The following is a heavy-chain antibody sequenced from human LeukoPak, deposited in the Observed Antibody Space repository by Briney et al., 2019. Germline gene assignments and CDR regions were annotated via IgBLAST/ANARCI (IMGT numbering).Heavy chain of an antibody. CDR2: IWYDGSNK. Sequence: QPGGSLRLSCAASGLTFSSYGMHWVRQAPGKGLEWVAVIWYDGSNKYYADSVKGRFTISRDNAKNSLYLQMNSLRAEDTAVYYCARVLYDSSGFYSGAFDYWGQGTLVTVSS. CDR1: GLTFSSYG. J-gene: IGHJ4*02. CDR3: ARVLYDSSGFYSGAFDY. D-gene: IGHD3-22*01. V-gene: IGHV3-33*01.